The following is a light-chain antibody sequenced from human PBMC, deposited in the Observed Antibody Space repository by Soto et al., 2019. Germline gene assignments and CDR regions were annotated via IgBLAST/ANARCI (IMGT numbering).Light chain of an antibody. V-gene: IGLV7-46*01. J-gene: IGLJ2*01. Sequence: QAVVTQEPSLTVSPGGTVTLTCGSSTGAVTSGHYPYWFQQKPGQAPRTLIYDTNNEHSWTPARFSGSLLGGKAALTLSGAQPEDEAEYYCLLSYRGAGEVFGGGTKLTVL. CDR1: TGAVTSGHY. CDR3: LLSYRGAGEV. CDR2: DTN.